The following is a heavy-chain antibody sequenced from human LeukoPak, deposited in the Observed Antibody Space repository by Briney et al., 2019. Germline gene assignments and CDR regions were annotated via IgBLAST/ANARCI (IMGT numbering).Heavy chain of an antibody. D-gene: IGHD1-26*01. CDR3: ARGGSYLSAFDI. J-gene: IGHJ3*02. Sequence: GGSLRLSCAASGFTFSTFAMIWVRQPPGKGLEWVSSIFQGGGEIHYADSVKGRFTISRDNSKNTLYLQMNSLRAEDTAVYYCARGGSYLSAFDIWGQGTMVTVSS. V-gene: IGHV3-23*01. CDR2: IFQGGGEI. CDR1: GFTFSTFA.